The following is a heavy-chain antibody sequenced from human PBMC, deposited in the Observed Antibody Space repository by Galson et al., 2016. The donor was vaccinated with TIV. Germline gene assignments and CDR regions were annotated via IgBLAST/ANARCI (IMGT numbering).Heavy chain of an antibody. V-gene: IGHV1-46*01. CDR1: GYTFTSYK. CDR2: VNPSGGST. Sequence: SVKVSCKASGYTFTSYKIHWVRQAPGQGLEWMGIVNPSGGSTSYAQKFQGRITMTRDTSTRTFYMDLSSLRSEDTAISYCARDGMEGRDVGGQGTTVTVSS. D-gene: IGHD3-10*01. CDR3: ARDGMEGRDV. J-gene: IGHJ6*02.